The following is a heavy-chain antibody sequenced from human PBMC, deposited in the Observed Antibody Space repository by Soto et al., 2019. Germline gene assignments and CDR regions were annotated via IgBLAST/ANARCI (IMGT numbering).Heavy chain of an antibody. D-gene: IGHD3-22*01. Sequence: GGSLRLSCAASGFTFSSYSMNWVRQAPGKGLEWVSSISSSSSYIYYADSVKGRFTISRDNAKNSLYLQMNSLRAVDTAVYYCARGHYYDSPADAFDIWGQGTMVTVSS. CDR3: ARGHYYDSPADAFDI. V-gene: IGHV3-21*01. CDR1: GFTFSSYS. J-gene: IGHJ3*02. CDR2: ISSSSSYI.